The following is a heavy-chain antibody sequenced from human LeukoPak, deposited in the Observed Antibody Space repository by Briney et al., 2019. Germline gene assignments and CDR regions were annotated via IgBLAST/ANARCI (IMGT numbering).Heavy chain of an antibody. CDR2: IYTSGST. V-gene: IGHV4-4*07. D-gene: IGHD6-13*01. Sequence: SETLSLTCTVSGGSISSYYWSWIRQPAGKGLEWIGRIYTSGSTNYNPSLKSRVTMSVDTSKNQFSLKLSSVTAADTAVYYCARYGSNSNWKSFDIWGQGTMVTVSS. J-gene: IGHJ3*02. CDR1: GGSISSYY. CDR3: ARYGSNSNWKSFDI.